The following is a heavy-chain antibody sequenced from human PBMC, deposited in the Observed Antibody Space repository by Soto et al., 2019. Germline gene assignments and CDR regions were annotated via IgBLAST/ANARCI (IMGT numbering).Heavy chain of an antibody. D-gene: IGHD7-27*01. V-gene: IGHV3-23*01. CDR3: AKYMGRPWAWFDP. Sequence: PGGSLRLSCAASGFTFRTYWMHWVRQVAGKGLVWVSATSGNGDITYYADSVKGRFTISRDNPKNTLYLQMNSLRAEDTAIYYCAKYMGRPWAWFDPWGQGTLVTVSS. CDR1: GFTFRTYW. J-gene: IGHJ5*02. CDR2: TSGNGDIT.